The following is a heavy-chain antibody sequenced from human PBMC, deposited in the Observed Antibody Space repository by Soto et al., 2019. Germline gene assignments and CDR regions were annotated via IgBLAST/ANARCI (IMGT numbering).Heavy chain of an antibody. D-gene: IGHD6-13*01. J-gene: IGHJ6*02. CDR2: ISYDGSNK. Sequence: QVQLVESGGGVVQPGRSLRLSCAASGFTFSSYGMHWVRQAPGKGLEWVAVISYDGSNKYYADSVKGRFTISRDNSKNTLYRQMTSLRAEDTAVYYCAKPPDGSSWYYGMDVWAKGPRSSSP. V-gene: IGHV3-30*18. CDR1: GFTFSSYG. CDR3: AKPPDGSSWYYGMDV.